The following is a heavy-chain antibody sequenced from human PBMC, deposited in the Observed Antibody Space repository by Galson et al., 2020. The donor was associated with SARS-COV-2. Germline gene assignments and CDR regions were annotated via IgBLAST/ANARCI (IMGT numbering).Heavy chain of an antibody. CDR3: ARDTGDDYGVSWFDS. Sequence: SETLSLTCNVPGGSISSYYWSWIRQPPGKGLEWIGYIYYSGSTNYNPTLQSRDTISVDTSKNQFSLKLSSVTAADTAVYYCARDTGDDYGVSWFDSWVQGTLVTVCS. D-gene: IGHD4-17*01. J-gene: IGHJ5*01. CDR2: IYYSGST. V-gene: IGHV4-59*01. CDR1: GGSISSYY.